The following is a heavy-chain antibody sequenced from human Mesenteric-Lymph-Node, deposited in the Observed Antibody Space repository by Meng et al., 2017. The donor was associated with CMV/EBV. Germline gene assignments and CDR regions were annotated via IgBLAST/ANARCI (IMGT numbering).Heavy chain of an antibody. CDR2: IYYSGST. CDR1: GGSISSSSYY. D-gene: IGHD4-23*01. V-gene: IGHV4-39*01. J-gene: IGHJ4*02. CDR3: ARQDGGSYKEIDY. Sequence: TVSGGSISSSSYYWGWIRQPPGKGLEWIGSIYYSGSTYYNPSLKSRVTISVDTSKNQFSLKLSSVTAADTAVYYCARQDGGSYKEIDYWGQGTLVTVSS.